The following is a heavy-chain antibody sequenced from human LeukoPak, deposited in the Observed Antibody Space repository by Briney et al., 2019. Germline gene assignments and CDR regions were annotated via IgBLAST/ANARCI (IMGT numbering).Heavy chain of an antibody. V-gene: IGHV3-53*01. Sequence: GGSLRLSCAASGFTVSNNYMSWIRQAPGKGLEWVSVIYSGSSTFYADSVRGRFTISRDNSKNTIYLQMNSLRAEDTAVYYCARHGSFDSSRYVVWGQGTMVTVSS. CDR2: IYSGSST. D-gene: IGHD3-22*01. CDR3: ARHGSFDSSRYVV. J-gene: IGHJ3*01. CDR1: GFTVSNNY.